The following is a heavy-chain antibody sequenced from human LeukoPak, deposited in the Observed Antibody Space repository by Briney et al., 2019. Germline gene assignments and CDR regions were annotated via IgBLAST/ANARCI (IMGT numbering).Heavy chain of an antibody. CDR3: ARFSYDTVAFDY. CDR1: GGSISTTSYY. CDR2: IYYSGGI. V-gene: IGHV4-39*07. Sequence: PSETLSLTCTVSGGSISTTSYYWGWIRQPPGKGLEYIGCIYYSGGINYNPSLKSRATISADTSKNQFSLKLTSVTAADTAVYYCARFSYDTVAFDYWGQGTLVTVSS. J-gene: IGHJ4*02. D-gene: IGHD3-9*01.